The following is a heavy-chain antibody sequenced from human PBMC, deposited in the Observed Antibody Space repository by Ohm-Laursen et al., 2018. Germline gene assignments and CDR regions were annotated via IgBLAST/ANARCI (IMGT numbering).Heavy chain of an antibody. Sequence: SDTLSLTWPVSGGSISSYYWSWIRQPAGKGLEWIGRIYTSGSTNYNPSLESRVTISADTSKNQLSLRLTSVTAADTAVYYCARQDSGDYYFDYWGQGTLVTVSS. CDR1: GGSISSYY. CDR3: ARQDSGDYYFDY. V-gene: IGHV4-4*07. D-gene: IGHD4-17*01. J-gene: IGHJ4*02. CDR2: IYTSGST.